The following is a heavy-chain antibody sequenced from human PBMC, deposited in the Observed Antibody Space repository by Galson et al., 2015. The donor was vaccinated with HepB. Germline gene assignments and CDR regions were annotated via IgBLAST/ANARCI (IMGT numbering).Heavy chain of an antibody. D-gene: IGHD4-17*01. Sequence: SLRLSCAASGFTFSSYWMHWVRQAPGKGLVWVSRINSDGSSTSYADSVKGRFTISRDNAKNTLYLQMNSLRAEDTAVYYCARSRTETTFYYYYYGMDVWGQGTTVTVSS. CDR3: ARSRTETTFYYYYYGMDV. V-gene: IGHV3-74*01. CDR2: INSDGSST. J-gene: IGHJ6*02. CDR1: GFTFSSYW.